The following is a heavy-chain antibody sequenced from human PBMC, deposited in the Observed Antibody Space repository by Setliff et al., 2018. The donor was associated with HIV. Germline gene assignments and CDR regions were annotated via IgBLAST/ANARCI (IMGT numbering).Heavy chain of an antibody. D-gene: IGHD3-3*01. J-gene: IGHJ6*03. CDR1: GGSINSGSHY. CDR3: ARGSSSIFGVLVLLPHSYYYMDV. CDR2: IYYSGST. Sequence: PSETLSLTGTVSGGSINSGSHYWSWIRQPAGKGLEWIGYIYYSGSTNYNPSLKSRVTISVDTSQNQFSLKMSSVTAADTAVYYCARGSSSIFGVLVLLPHSYYYMDVWGKGTTVTVSS. V-gene: IGHV4-61*10.